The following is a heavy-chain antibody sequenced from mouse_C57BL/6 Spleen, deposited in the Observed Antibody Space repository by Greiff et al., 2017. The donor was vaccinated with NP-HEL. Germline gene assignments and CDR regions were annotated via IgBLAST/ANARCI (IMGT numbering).Heavy chain of an antibody. D-gene: IGHD4-1*01. CDR1: GYTFTDYY. J-gene: IGHJ2*01. Sequence: VQLQQSGPVLVKPGASVKMSCKASGYTFTDYYMNWVKQSHGKSLEWIGVINPYNGGTSYNQKFKGKATLTVDKSSSTAYMELNSLTSEDSAVYYCARSNLGGDFDYWGQGTTLTVSS. CDR2: INPYNGGT. V-gene: IGHV1-19*01. CDR3: ARSNLGGDFDY.